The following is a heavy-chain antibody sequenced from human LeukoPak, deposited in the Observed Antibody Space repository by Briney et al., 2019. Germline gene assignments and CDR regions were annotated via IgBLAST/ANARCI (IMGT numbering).Heavy chain of an antibody. CDR2: IYYSGST. D-gene: IGHD2-15*01. V-gene: IGHV4-59*01. CDR3: ARGTPSRRNYYYYYMDV. CDR1: GGSISSYN. Sequence: PSETLSLTCTVSGGSISSYNWSWIRQPPGKGLEWIGYIYYSGSTNYNPSLKSRVTISVDTSKNQFSLKLSSVTAADTAVYYCARGTPSRRNYYYYYMDVWGKGTTVTVSS. J-gene: IGHJ6*03.